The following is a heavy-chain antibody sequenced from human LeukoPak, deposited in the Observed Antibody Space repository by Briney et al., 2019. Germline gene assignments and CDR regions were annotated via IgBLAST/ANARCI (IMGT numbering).Heavy chain of an antibody. Sequence: SETLSLTCTVSGGSISSSSYYWGWIRQPPGKGLEWIGSIYYSGSTYYNPSLKSRVTISVDTSKNQFSLKLSSVTAVDTAVYYCAREVRGRVTTIPYFDYWGQGTLVTVSS. CDR3: AREVRGRVTTIPYFDY. CDR2: IYYSGST. CDR1: GGSISSSSYY. D-gene: IGHD4-17*01. V-gene: IGHV4-39*07. J-gene: IGHJ4*02.